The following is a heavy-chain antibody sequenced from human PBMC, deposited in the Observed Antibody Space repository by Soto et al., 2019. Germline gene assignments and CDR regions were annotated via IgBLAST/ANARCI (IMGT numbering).Heavy chain of an antibody. CDR3: ARKNGVRDAFDI. J-gene: IGHJ3*02. D-gene: IGHD4-17*01. V-gene: IGHV4-28*01. CDR1: GYSISSSNW. CDR2: IYYSGST. Sequence: QVQLQESGPGLVKPSDTLSLTCAVSGYSISSSNWWGWIRQPPGKGLEWIGYIYYSGSTYYNPSLQRRVTMSVDTSTTQLSLRLSSVTAVDTAVYYCARKNGVRDAFDIWGQGTMVTVSS.